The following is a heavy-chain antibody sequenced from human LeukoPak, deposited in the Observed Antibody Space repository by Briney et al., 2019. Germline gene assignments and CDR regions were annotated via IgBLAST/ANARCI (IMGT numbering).Heavy chain of an antibody. Sequence: PSETLSLTCTVSGYSITSGYYWGWIRQPPGKGLEWIGSIYHSGSTYYNPSLNSRVTISVDTPKNQFSLHLSSVTAADTAMYYCARNLGGDPFDIWGQGTMVTVSS. CDR2: IYHSGST. V-gene: IGHV4-38-2*02. J-gene: IGHJ3*02. D-gene: IGHD3-16*01. CDR1: GYSITSGYY. CDR3: ARNLGGDPFDI.